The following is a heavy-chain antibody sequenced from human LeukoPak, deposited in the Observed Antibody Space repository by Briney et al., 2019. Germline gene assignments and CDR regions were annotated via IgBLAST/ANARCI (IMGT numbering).Heavy chain of an antibody. CDR1: GFTFSSYA. Sequence: PGGSLRLSCAASGFTFSSYAMSWVRQAPGKGLEWVLAISGSGGSTYYADSVKGRFTISRDNSKNTLYLQMNSLRAEDTAVYYCAKDRVRLGEFIYYYYYGMDVWGQGTTVTVSS. J-gene: IGHJ6*02. CDR3: AKDRVRLGEFIYYYYYGMDV. V-gene: IGHV3-23*01. D-gene: IGHD3-16*01. CDR2: ISGSGGST.